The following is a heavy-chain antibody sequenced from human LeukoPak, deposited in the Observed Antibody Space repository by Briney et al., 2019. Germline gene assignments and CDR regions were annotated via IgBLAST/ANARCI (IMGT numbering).Heavy chain of an antibody. CDR1: GTSFSGYY. CDR2: LYSTGDT. V-gene: IGHV4-34*01. D-gene: IGHD3-16*02. Sequence: SETLSLTCAVYGTSFSGYYWSWIRQPPGKGLEWIGVLYSTGDTNFNSSLQSRVMISIDTSKNQFSLRLPSVTAADTAMYYCARMSFGGFIVAQDYWGQGTLVAVSS. J-gene: IGHJ4*02. CDR3: ARMSFGGFIVAQDY.